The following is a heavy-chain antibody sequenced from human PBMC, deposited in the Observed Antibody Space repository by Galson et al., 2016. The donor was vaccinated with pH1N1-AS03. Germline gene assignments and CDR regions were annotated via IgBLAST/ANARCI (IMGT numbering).Heavy chain of an antibody. J-gene: IGHJ6*03. V-gene: IGHV3-30*01. D-gene: IGHD3/OR15-3a*01. CDR2: ISYDGSDK. CDR1: GSPFRDYA. CDR3: ARDHDFWTGYSGGYYYYIDV. Sequence: SLRLSCAVSGSPFRDYAVTWFRQAPGKGLEWVAVISYDGSDKYYVDSVKGRFTISRDNSKNTLYLQMNILRAEDTAVYYCARDHDFWTGYSGGYYYYIDVWGKGTTVTVSS.